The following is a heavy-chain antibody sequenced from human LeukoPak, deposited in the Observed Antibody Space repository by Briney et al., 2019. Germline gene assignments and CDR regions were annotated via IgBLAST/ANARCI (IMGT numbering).Heavy chain of an antibody. J-gene: IGHJ3*02. CDR2: IYYSGST. D-gene: IGHD3-22*01. Sequence: SETLSLTCTVSGGSISSYYWSWIRQPPGKGLEWIGYIYYSGSTNYNPSLKSRVTISVDTSKNQFSLKLSSVTAADTAVYYCARDGYYYDSSGYQDAFDIWGQGTMVTVSS. V-gene: IGHV4-59*01. CDR1: GGSISSYY. CDR3: ARDGYYYDSSGYQDAFDI.